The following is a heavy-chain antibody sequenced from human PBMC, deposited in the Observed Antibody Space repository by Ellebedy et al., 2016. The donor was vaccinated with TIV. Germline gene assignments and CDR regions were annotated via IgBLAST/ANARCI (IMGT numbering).Heavy chain of an antibody. V-gene: IGHV1-2*02. J-gene: IGHJ3*01. CDR1: GYTFTGYY. D-gene: IGHD6-19*01. CDR2: INANSGGT. CDR3: ARDRSSGWSGGAFGF. Sequence: AASVKVSCKASGYTFTGYYMHWVRQAPGQGLEWMGWINANSGGTNYVQKFQGRVTMTRDTSINTAYMELSRLRSDDTAVYYCARDRSSGWSGGAFGFWGQGTMVTVSS.